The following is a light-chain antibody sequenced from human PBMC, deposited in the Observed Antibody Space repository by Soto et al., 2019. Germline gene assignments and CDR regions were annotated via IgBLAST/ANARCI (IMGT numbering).Light chain of an antibody. V-gene: IGLV4-60*03. CDR1: SGHSSYI. Sequence: VLTQSSSASASLGSSVDLTCTLSSGHSSYIIAWHQQQPGKAPRYLMKLEGSGSYNKGSGVPDRFSGYSSGADRYLTISNLQSEDEADYYCETWDSNIRVFGGGTKVTVL. CDR3: ETWDSNIRV. J-gene: IGLJ3*02. CDR2: LEGSGSY.